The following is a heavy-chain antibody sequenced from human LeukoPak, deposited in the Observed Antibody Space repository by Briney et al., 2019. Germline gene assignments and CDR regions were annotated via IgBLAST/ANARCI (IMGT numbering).Heavy chain of an antibody. J-gene: IGHJ4*02. CDR1: GFTFSSYA. CDR3: AKDFMTTVTSRLIDY. V-gene: IGHV3-23*01. D-gene: IGHD4-17*01. CDR2: ISGSGGST. Sequence: GGSLRLSCAASGFTFSSYAMSWVRQAPGKGLEWVSAISGSGGSTYYADSVKGRFTISRDNSKNTLYLQMNSLRAEDTAVYSCAKDFMTTVTSRLIDYWGQGTLVTASS.